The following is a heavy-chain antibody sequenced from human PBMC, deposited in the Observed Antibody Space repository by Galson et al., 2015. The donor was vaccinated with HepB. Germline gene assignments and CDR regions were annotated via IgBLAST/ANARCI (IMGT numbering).Heavy chain of an antibody. Sequence: SLRLSCAASGFTFSSYAMHWVRQAPGKGLEWVAVISYDGSNKYYADSVKGRFTISRDNSKNTLYLQMNSLRAEDTAVYYCARATGPIVVVVAATGPPRHLDYWGQGTLVTVSS. CDR2: ISYDGSNK. J-gene: IGHJ4*02. D-gene: IGHD2-15*01. CDR3: ARATGPIVVVVAATGPPRHLDY. CDR1: GFTFSSYA. V-gene: IGHV3-30-3*01.